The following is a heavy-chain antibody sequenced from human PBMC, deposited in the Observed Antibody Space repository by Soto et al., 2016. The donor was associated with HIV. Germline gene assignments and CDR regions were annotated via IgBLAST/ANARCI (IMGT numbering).Heavy chain of an antibody. CDR3: ARARGYCSGGSCGAFDI. D-gene: IGHD2-15*01. J-gene: IGHJ3*02. CDR1: GGTFSSYA. Sequence: QVQLVQSGAEVKKPGSSVKVSCKASGGTFSSYAISWVRQAPGQGLEWMGGIIPIFGTANYAQKFQGRVTITADESTSTAYMELSSLRSEDTAVYYCARARGYCSGGSCGAFDIWAKGQWSPSLQ. V-gene: IGHV1-69*01. CDR2: IIPIFGTA.